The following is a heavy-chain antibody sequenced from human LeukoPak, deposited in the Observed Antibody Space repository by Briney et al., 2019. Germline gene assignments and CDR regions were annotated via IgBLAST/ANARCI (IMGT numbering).Heavy chain of an antibody. CDR1: GFTFDDYG. Sequence: GGSLRLSCAASGFTFDDYGMSWVRQAPGKGLEWVSGINWNGGSTGYADSVKSRFTISRDNAKNSLYLQMNSLRAEDTALYYCARVWGGYCSSTSCYGAFDIWGQGTMVTVSS. CDR2: INWNGGST. CDR3: ARVWGGYCSSTSCYGAFDI. J-gene: IGHJ3*02. V-gene: IGHV3-20*04. D-gene: IGHD2-2*01.